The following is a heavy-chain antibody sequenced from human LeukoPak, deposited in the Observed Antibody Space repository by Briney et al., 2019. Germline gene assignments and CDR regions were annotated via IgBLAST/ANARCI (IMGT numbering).Heavy chain of an antibody. J-gene: IGHJ4*02. V-gene: IGHV3-30-3*01. D-gene: IGHD6-19*01. CDR3: ARDAASSGWLDY. CDR2: ISYDGSNK. Sequence: GGSLRLSCAASGFTFSSYAMHWVRQAPGKGLEWVAVISYDGSNKYYADSVKGRFTISRDNSKNTLYLQMNSLRAEDTAVYYCARDAASSGWLDYWGQGTLVTVSS. CDR1: GFTFSSYA.